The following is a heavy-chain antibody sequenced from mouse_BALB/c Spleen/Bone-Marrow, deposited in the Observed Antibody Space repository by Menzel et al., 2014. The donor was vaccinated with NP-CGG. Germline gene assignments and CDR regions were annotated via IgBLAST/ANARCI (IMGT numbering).Heavy chain of an antibody. Sequence: EVQLQESGPELVKPGASVKMSCKASGYTFTSYVMHWVKQKPGQGLEWIGNINPYNDNTKYNEKFKGKATLTSDKSSSTAYMELSSLTSEDSAVYYCARSLYGYDWYFDVWGAGTTVIVSS. V-gene: IGHV1-14*01. D-gene: IGHD2-2*01. CDR2: INPYNDNT. J-gene: IGHJ1*01. CDR3: ARSLYGYDWYFDV. CDR1: GYTFTSYV.